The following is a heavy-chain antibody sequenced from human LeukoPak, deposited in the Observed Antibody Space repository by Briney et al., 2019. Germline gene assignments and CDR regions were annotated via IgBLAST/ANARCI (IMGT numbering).Heavy chain of an antibody. D-gene: IGHD3-10*01. CDR2: ISGSGGST. CDR3: AKPMVRGVIITNFDY. V-gene: IGHV3-23*01. J-gene: IGHJ4*02. Sequence: PGGSLRLSCAASGFTFSSCAMSWVRQAPGKGLEWVSAISGSGGSTYYADSVKGRFTISRDNSKNTLYLQMNSLRAEDTAVYYCAKPMVRGVIITNFDYWGQGTLVTVSS. CDR1: GFTFSSCA.